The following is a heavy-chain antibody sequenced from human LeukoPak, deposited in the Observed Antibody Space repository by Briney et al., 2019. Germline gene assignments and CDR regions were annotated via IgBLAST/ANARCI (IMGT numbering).Heavy chain of an antibody. D-gene: IGHD3-22*01. Sequence: GGSLRLSCAASGFTFSSYGMHWVRQAPGKGLDWVAVISYDGSNKYYADSVKGRFTISRDNSKNTLYLQMNSLRAEDTAVYYCAKDLRTMIVVVGMDVWGQGTTVTVSS. CDR1: GFTFSSYG. CDR2: ISYDGSNK. V-gene: IGHV3-30*18. J-gene: IGHJ6*02. CDR3: AKDLRTMIVVVGMDV.